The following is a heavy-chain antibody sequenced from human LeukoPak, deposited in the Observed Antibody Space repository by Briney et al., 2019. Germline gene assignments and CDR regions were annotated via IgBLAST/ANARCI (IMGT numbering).Heavy chain of an antibody. D-gene: IGHD3-22*01. CDR1: GFTFSSYE. CDR3: AKGRDDSSGFDY. CDR2: ISSSGSTI. V-gene: IGHV3-48*03. J-gene: IGHJ4*02. Sequence: GGSLRLSCAASGFTFSSYEMNWVRQAPGKGLEWVSYISSSGSTIYYADSVKGRFTISRDNAKNSLYLQMNSLRAEDTAVYYCAKGRDDSSGFDYWGQGTLVTVSS.